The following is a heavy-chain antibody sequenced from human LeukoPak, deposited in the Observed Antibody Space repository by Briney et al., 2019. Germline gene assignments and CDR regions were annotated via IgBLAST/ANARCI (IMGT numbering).Heavy chain of an antibody. J-gene: IGHJ3*02. D-gene: IGHD6-19*01. Sequence: GGSLRLSCAASGFTFTSYAMSWVRQAPGKGLEWVSSISSSSSYIYYADSVKGRFTISRDNAKNSLYLQMNSLRAEDTAVYYCASWENGGGWYDAFDIWGQGTMVTVSS. V-gene: IGHV3-21*01. CDR2: ISSSSSYI. CDR1: GFTFTSYA. CDR3: ASWENGGGWYDAFDI.